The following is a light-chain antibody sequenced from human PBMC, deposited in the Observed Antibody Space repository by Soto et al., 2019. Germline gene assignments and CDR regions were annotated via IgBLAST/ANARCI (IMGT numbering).Light chain of an antibody. CDR1: QDISHY. CDR2: GAS. Sequence: DIQMTQSPSSLSASIGDRVTITCRTSQDISHYLAWYQQKPGKVPKLLIYGASTLPSGVPSRFSGGGSGTDFTLTISSLQPEDGATYYCQKYNSVPLTFGGGTRVEIK. V-gene: IGKV1-27*01. CDR3: QKYNSVPLT. J-gene: IGKJ4*01.